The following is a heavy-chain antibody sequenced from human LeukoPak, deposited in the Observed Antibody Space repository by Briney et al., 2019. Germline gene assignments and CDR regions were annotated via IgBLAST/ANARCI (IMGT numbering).Heavy chain of an antibody. CDR3: ARGLGDVGY. Sequence: ASVTVSCKASGYIFTNYGISWVRQAPGQGLEWMGWMNPNSGNTGYAQKFQGRVTMTRNTSISTAYMELSSLRSEDTAVYYCARGLGDVGYWGQGTLVTVSS. CDR1: GYIFTNYG. D-gene: IGHD3-16*01. J-gene: IGHJ4*02. V-gene: IGHV1-8*02. CDR2: MNPNSGNT.